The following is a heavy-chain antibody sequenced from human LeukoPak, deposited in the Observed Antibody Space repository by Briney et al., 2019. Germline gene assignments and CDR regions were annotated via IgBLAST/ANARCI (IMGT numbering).Heavy chain of an antibody. D-gene: IGHD2-21*01. V-gene: IGHV1-8*02. Sequence: GASVKVSCKASGYTFTSYDINWVRQATGQGLEWMGWMNPNSGNTGYAQKFQGRVTMTRDTSISTAYMELSRLRSDDTAVYYCARLPLWGDAFDIWGQGTMVTVSS. CDR2: MNPNSGNT. CDR3: ARLPLWGDAFDI. J-gene: IGHJ3*02. CDR1: GYTFTSYD.